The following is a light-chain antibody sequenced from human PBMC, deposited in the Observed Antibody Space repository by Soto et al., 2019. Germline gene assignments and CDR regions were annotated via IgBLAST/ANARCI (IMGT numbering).Light chain of an antibody. CDR1: SSNIEDNT. J-gene: IGLJ2*01. CDR2: DDN. V-gene: IGLV1-44*01. CDR3: QSYDSSLSGFVV. Sequence: QSVLTQPPSASGTPGQRVTITCSGTSSNIEDNTVNWYQQLPGAAPTVLIYDDNLRPSGVPDRFSGSKSGTSASLAITGLQAEDEADYYCQSYDSSLSGFVVFGGGTKLTVL.